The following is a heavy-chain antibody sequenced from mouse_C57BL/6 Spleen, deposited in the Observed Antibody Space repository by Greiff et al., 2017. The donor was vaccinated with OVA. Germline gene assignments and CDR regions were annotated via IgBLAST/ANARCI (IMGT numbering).Heavy chain of an antibody. V-gene: IGHV3-6*01. CDR2: ISYDGSN. D-gene: IGHD2-4*01. Sequence: VQLKESGPGLVKPSQSLSLTCSVTGYSITSGYYWNWIRQFPGNKLEWMGYISYDGSNNYNPSLKNRISITRDTSKNQFFLKLNSVTTEDTATYYCARDDYDVDAMDYWGQGTSVTVSS. J-gene: IGHJ4*01. CDR1: GYSITSGYY. CDR3: ARDDYDVDAMDY.